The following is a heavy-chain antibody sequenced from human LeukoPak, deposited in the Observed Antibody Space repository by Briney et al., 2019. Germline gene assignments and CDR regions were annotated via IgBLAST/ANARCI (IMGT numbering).Heavy chain of an antibody. J-gene: IGHJ4*02. Sequence: ASVKVSSKASGYTFTSYYMHWVRQAPGQGLEWMGIINPSGGSTSYAQKFQGRVTMTRDTSTSTVYMELSSLRSEDTAVYYCAGEDCSGGSCYGYWGQGTLVTVSS. V-gene: IGHV1-46*01. CDR2: INPSGGST. CDR1: GYTFTSYY. CDR3: AGEDCSGGSCYGY. D-gene: IGHD2-15*01.